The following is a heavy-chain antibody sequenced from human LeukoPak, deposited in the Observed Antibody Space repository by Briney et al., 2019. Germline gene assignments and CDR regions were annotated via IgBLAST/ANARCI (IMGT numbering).Heavy chain of an antibody. Sequence: PGGSLRLSCAASGLTFSNYSMSWVRQAPGKGLEWVSVIYSGGSTYYADSVEGRFIISRDNSRNTVFLEMNNLRVEDTAVYYCARDVRISGSSGTFDYWGQGTLVAVSS. CDR2: IYSGGST. V-gene: IGHV3-66*01. D-gene: IGHD3-10*01. J-gene: IGHJ4*02. CDR3: ARDVRISGSSGTFDY. CDR1: GLTFSNYS.